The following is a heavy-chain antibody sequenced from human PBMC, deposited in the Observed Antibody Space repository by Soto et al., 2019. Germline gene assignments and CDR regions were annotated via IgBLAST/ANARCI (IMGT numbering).Heavy chain of an antibody. D-gene: IGHD3-9*01. CDR2: IYWDDSK. CDR1: GFSLSTSGVG. Sequence: QITSKESGPPLVRPTQTLTLTCAFSGFSLSTSGVGVGWIRQPPGKALEWLAVIYWDDSKHYSPSLRSRLTITKDTSKNQVVLTMTNMDPMDTGTYYCAHKGPEDWPLDYWGQETLVTVSS. CDR3: AHKGPEDWPLDY. J-gene: IGHJ4*02. V-gene: IGHV2-5*02.